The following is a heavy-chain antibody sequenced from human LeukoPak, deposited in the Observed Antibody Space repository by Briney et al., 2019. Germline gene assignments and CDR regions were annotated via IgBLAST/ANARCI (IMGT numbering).Heavy chain of an antibody. D-gene: IGHD3-3*01. CDR3: ARANVLRFSEWLPAFDY. Sequence: SETLSLTCTVSGGSISSYYWSWIRQPPGKGLEWIGYIYYSGSTNYNPSLKSRVTISVDTSKNQFSLKLSSVTAADTAVYYCARANVLRFSEWLPAFDYWGQGTLVTVSS. V-gene: IGHV4-59*08. CDR2: IYYSGST. CDR1: GGSISSYY. J-gene: IGHJ4*02.